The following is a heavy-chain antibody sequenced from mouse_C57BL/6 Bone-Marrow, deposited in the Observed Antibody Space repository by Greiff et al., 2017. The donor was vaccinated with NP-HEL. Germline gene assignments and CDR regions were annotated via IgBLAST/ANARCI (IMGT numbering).Heavy chain of an antibody. CDR1: GYTFTSYW. V-gene: IGHV1-50*01. D-gene: IGHD2-5*01. J-gene: IGHJ1*03. CDR2: IDPSDSYT. CDR3: ARYYSNSGWYFDV. Sequence: QVQLQQPGAELVKPGASVKLSCKASGYTFTSYWMQWVKQRPGQGLEWIGEIDPSDSYTNYNQKFKGKATLTVDTSSRTAYMQLSSLTSEDSAVYYCARYYSNSGWYFDVWGTGTTVTVSS.